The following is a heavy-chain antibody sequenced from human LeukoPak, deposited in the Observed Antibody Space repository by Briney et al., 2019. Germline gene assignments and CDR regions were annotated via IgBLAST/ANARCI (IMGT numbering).Heavy chain of an antibody. CDR1: GFTFSSYA. J-gene: IGHJ4*02. Sequence: PGGSLTLSCAASGFTFSSYAMSWVRQPRGKGLEWVASVSNSGDSTYYAGSVKARFTISRDNSKNTLYLQMSSLRAEDTAIYYCAKYRRAYRSSSDYWGQGTLVTVSS. D-gene: IGHD6-6*01. V-gene: IGHV3-23*01. CDR3: AKYRRAYRSSSDY. CDR2: VSNSGDST.